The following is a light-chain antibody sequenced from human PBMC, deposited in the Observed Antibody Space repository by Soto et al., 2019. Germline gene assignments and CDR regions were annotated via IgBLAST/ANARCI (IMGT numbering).Light chain of an antibody. Sequence: QSALTQPPSASGSPGQSVTISCTGTSSDVGGYNYVSWYQQHPGKAPKLMIYEVSKRPSGVPDRFSGSKSGNTASLTVSGLQAEDEGDYDCSSYGGSNNVVFGGGTKLTVL. V-gene: IGLV2-8*01. J-gene: IGLJ2*01. CDR2: EVS. CDR3: SSYGGSNNVV. CDR1: SSDVGGYNY.